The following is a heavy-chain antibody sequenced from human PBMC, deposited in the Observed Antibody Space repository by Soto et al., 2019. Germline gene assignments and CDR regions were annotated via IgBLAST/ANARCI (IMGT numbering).Heavy chain of an antibody. CDR1: GFTFSSFH. D-gene: IGHD3-22*01. J-gene: IGHJ3*02. CDR2: INEDGSVT. Sequence: PGGSLRLSCAASGFTFSSFHMNWARQAPGRGLEWVANINEDGSVTGYVDSVKGRFTMSRDNAKNSLFLQMNSLRAEDTGVYYCARGDYSDTSGPFSDAFDIWGQGTMVTVSS. V-gene: IGHV3-7*04. CDR3: ARGDYSDTSGPFSDAFDI.